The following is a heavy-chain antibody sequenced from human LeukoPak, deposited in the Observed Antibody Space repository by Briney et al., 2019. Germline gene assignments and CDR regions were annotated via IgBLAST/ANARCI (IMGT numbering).Heavy chain of an antibody. CDR2: INDSGTI. J-gene: IGHJ6*03. CDR3: ARRWNYGRNYYIDV. V-gene: IGHV4-34*01. CDR1: GGSFSHYY. Sequence: SEALFLTCAVHGGSFSHYYWSWIRQSPGMGLEWIGEINDSGTINYNPSLMSRVTISVDKSTNQFSLKLSSATAADTAVYYCARRWNYGRNYYIDVWGKGATVSVSS. D-gene: IGHD1-7*01.